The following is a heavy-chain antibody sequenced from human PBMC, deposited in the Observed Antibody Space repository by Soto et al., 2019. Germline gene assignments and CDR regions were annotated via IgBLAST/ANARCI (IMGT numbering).Heavy chain of an antibody. J-gene: IGHJ3*02. CDR1: GLTFTSSA. V-gene: IGHV1-58*01. Sequence: SVKVSLKAAGLTFTSSAVQWVREARGQRLEWIGWIVVGSGNTNYAQKFQERVTITRDMSTSTAYMELSSLRSEDTAVYYCAAGSSSWYDDAFDIWGQGTMVTVSS. CDR2: IVVGSGNT. CDR3: AAGSSSWYDDAFDI. D-gene: IGHD6-13*01.